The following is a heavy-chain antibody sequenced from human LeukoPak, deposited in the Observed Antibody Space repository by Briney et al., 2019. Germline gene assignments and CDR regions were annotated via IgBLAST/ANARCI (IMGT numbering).Heavy chain of an antibody. CDR2: IYYSGST. J-gene: IGHJ4*02. CDR3: ARPDLGYCSSTSCYGGGFFDY. Sequence: PSETLSLTCTVSGGSISSSSYSWGWIRQPPGKGLEWIGSIYYSGSTYYNPSLKSRVTISVDTSKNQFSLKLSSVTAADTAVYYCARPDLGYCSSTSCYGGGFFDYWGQGTLVSVSS. D-gene: IGHD2-2*01. CDR1: GGSISSSSYS. V-gene: IGHV4-39*01.